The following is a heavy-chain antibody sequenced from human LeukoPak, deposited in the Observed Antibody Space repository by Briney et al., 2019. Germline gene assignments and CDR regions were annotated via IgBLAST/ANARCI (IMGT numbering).Heavy chain of an antibody. J-gene: IGHJ4*02. CDR3: AKGYYYDNSGESYFDY. CDR2: MSGSGART. D-gene: IGHD3-22*01. CDR1: GFTFRNYG. Sequence: GGSLRLSCAASGFTFRNYGMNWVRQAPGKGLEWVSLMSGSGARTYYADSVKGRFTISRGNSKNTLYLHMNSLRAEDTAVYYCAKGYYYDNSGESYFDYWGQGTLVTVSS. V-gene: IGHV3-23*01.